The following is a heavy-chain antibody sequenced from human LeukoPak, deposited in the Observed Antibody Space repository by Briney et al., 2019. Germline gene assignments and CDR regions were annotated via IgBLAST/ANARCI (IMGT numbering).Heavy chain of an antibody. CDR1: GGSISSGDNY. CDR2: ISYSGST. D-gene: IGHD1-20*01. J-gene: IGHJ4*02. CDR3: ASSITGTTGIDY. Sequence: SETLSLTCIVSGGSISSGDNYWSWIRQPPGKGLEWIGYISYSGSTYYNPSLKSRVIISVDTSKNQFSLKLTSVTAADTAVYYCASSITGTTGIDYWGQGTLVTVSS. V-gene: IGHV4-30-4*01.